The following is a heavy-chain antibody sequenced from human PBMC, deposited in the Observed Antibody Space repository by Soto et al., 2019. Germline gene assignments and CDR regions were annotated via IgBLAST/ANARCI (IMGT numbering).Heavy chain of an antibody. CDR2: INPNSGGT. V-gene: IGHV1-2*04. D-gene: IGHD4-4*01. Sequence: ASVKVSCKASGYTFTGYYMHWVRQAPGQGLEWMGWINPNSGGTNYAQKFQCWVTMTRERSISTAYMELSRLRSDDTAVYYCARASPMTTVITYYYYGMDVWGQGTTVTVSS. CDR3: ARASPMTTVITYYYYGMDV. CDR1: GYTFTGYY. J-gene: IGHJ6*02.